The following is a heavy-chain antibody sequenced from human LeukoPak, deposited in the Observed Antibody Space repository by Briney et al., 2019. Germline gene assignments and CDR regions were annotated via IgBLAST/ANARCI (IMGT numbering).Heavy chain of an antibody. CDR3: ARRARWGYSFDY. D-gene: IGHD3-16*01. V-gene: IGHV4-39*01. Sequence: SQTLSLTCTVSGGSISSISSYWGWFRQPPGKGLEWIGYIYYSGSTFYNPSLKSRVTISVDTSKNQFSLKLSSVTAADMAVYYCARRARWGYSFDYWGQGTLVTVSS. CDR2: IYYSGST. J-gene: IGHJ4*02. CDR1: GGSISSISSY.